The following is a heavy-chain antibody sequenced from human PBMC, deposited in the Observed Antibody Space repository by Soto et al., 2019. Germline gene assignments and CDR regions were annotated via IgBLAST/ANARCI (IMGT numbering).Heavy chain of an antibody. CDR1: GFTFSSNW. J-gene: IGHJ5*02. Sequence: EVQLVESGGGLVQPGGSLRLSCAGSGFTFSSNWMNWVRQAPGKGLEWVATIKPDGSEQDYVESVKGRFTISRDNAKNSVHLKMNSMRAEDTAVYYCATVPWTAAASWGQGTLVTVSS. CDR3: ATVPWTAAAS. CDR2: IKPDGSEQ. D-gene: IGHD6-13*01. V-gene: IGHV3-7*01.